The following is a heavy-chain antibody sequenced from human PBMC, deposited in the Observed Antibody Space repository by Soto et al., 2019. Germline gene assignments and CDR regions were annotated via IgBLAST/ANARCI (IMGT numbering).Heavy chain of an antibody. CDR3: VIVVAIPGYLDN. J-gene: IGHJ4*02. D-gene: IGHD1-26*01. V-gene: IGHV1-69*05. CDR1: GGTFSRYA. Sequence: QVQLVQSGAEVRQPASSVKVSCKTSGGTFSRYAISWVRQAPGQGLEWMGGIVPIVDTSTYAQQFQGRVTITPDESTSTAYMELSSLISDGTAIYYCVIVVAIPGYLDNWGQGTLVTVSS. CDR2: IVPIVDTS.